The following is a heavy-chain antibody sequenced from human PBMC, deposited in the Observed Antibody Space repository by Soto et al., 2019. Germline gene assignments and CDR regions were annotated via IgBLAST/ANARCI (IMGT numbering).Heavy chain of an antibody. Sequence: ASVKVSCKASGYTFTSYGISWVRQAPGQGLEWMGWISAYNGNTNYAQKLQGRVTMTTDTSTSTAYMELRSLRSDGTAVYYCARDNYRDYYYGMDVWGQGTTVTVSS. CDR3: ARDNYRDYYYGMDV. V-gene: IGHV1-18*04. CDR2: ISAYNGNT. J-gene: IGHJ6*02. CDR1: GYTFTSYG. D-gene: IGHD4-4*01.